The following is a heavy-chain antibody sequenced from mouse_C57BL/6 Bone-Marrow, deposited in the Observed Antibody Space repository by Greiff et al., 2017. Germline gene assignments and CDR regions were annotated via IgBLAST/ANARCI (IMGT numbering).Heavy chain of an antibody. Sequence: VQLQQSGPELVKPGASVKISCKASGYTFTDYYMHWVKQSHGQSLEWIGDINPNNGGTSYNQKFKGKATLTVDKYSSTSYLELRSLTSEDSAVYYCARGDYGYDEAYWGQGTLVTVSA. CDR2: INPNNGGT. D-gene: IGHD2-14*01. CDR1: GYTFTDYY. CDR3: ARGDYGYDEAY. V-gene: IGHV1-26*01. J-gene: IGHJ3*01.